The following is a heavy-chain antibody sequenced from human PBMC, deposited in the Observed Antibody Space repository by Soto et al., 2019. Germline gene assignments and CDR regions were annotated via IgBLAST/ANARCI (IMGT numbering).Heavy chain of an antibody. CDR3: ATSSDTGYIFDF. CDR2: IKQDGGEE. Sequence: EVRLVESGGGLVQPGGSLRLSCAASGFTFTSYWMSWVRQAPGKGLEWVASIKQDGGEEYYVDSVKGRFTISRDNAKNSLSLQMNSLRAEDTAVYYCATSSDTGYIFDFWGQGTLVTVSS. J-gene: IGHJ4*02. CDR1: GFTFTSYW. V-gene: IGHV3-7*01. D-gene: IGHD3-9*01.